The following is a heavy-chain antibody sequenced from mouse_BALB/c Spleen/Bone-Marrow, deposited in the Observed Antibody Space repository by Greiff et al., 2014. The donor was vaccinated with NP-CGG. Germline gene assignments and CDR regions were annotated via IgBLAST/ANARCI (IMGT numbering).Heavy chain of an antibody. CDR2: ISSGGSYT. J-gene: IGHJ4*01. D-gene: IGHD2-3*01. CDR1: GFTFSSYT. CDR3: TRDLYDGYYYYAMDY. V-gene: IGHV5-6-4*01. Sequence: DVKLVESGGGLVKPGGSLKLSCAASGFTFSSYTMSWVRQTPEKRLEWVATISSGGSYTYYPDSVKGRFTISRDNAKNTLYLQMSSLKSEDTAMYYCTRDLYDGYYYYAMDYWGQGTSVPSPQ.